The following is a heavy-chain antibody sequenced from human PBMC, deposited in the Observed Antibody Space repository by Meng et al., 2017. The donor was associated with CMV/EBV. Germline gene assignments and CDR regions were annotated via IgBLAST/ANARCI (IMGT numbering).Heavy chain of an antibody. Sequence: GESLKISCAASGFTFSDYYMSWIRQAPGKGLEWVSYISSSGSTIYYADSVKGRFTISRDNAKNSLYLQMNSLRAEDTAVYYCATRGTIGIVVVPAAPDYWGQGTLVAVSS. CDR1: GFTFSDYY. CDR3: ATRGTIGIVVVPAAPDY. V-gene: IGHV3-11*04. D-gene: IGHD2-2*01. J-gene: IGHJ4*02. CDR2: ISSSGSTI.